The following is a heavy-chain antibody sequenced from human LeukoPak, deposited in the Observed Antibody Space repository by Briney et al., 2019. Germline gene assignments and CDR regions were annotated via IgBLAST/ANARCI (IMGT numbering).Heavy chain of an antibody. D-gene: IGHD1-1*01. J-gene: IGHJ4*02. V-gene: IGHV4-59*01. CDR1: GDSISRYY. CDR2: IYYSGST. CDR3: GRYRSARTEGIGIDY. Sequence: SETLSLTCTVSGDSISRYYWSWIRQPPGKGLEWIGYIYYSGSTNYNPSLKSRVTISVDTSKNQFSLKLTSVTAADTAVYHCGRYRSARTEGIGIDYWGQGILVTVSS.